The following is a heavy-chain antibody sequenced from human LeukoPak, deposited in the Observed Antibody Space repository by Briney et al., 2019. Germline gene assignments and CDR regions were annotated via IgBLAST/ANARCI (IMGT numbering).Heavy chain of an antibody. CDR1: GFTFSSYA. J-gene: IGHJ3*02. Sequence: PGGSLRLSCAASGFTFSSYAMSWIRQPPGKGLEWIGYIYYSGSTNYNPSLKSRVTISVDTSKNQFSLKLSSVTAADTAVYYCARQTYYDFWSGYYSDAFDIWGQGTMVTVSS. CDR2: IYYSGST. D-gene: IGHD3-3*01. V-gene: IGHV4-59*08. CDR3: ARQTYYDFWSGYYSDAFDI.